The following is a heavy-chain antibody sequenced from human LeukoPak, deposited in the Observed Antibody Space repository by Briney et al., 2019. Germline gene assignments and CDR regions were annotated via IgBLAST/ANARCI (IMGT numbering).Heavy chain of an antibody. CDR2: IYTSGST. J-gene: IGHJ2*01. V-gene: IGHV4-61*02. CDR3: ARDYGGNSRKNWYFDL. Sequence: SQTLSLTCTVSGGSISSGDYYWSWIRQPAGKGLEWIGRIYTSGSTNYNPSLKSRVTISVDTSKNQFSLKLNSVTAADTAVYYCARDYGGNSRKNWYFDLWGRGTLVTVSS. CDR1: GGSISSGDYY. D-gene: IGHD4-23*01.